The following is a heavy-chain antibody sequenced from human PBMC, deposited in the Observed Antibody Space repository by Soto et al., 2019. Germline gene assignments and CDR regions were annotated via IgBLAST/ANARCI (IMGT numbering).Heavy chain of an antibody. Sequence: GGSLRLSCAASGFTFSSYEMNWVRQAPGKGLEWVSYISSSGSTIYYADSVKGRFTISRDNAKNSLYLQMNSLRAEDTAVYYCARFLHDSSGSVEFIDYWGQGTLVTVSS. CDR3: ARFLHDSSGSVEFIDY. CDR1: GFTFSSYE. CDR2: ISSSGSTI. J-gene: IGHJ4*02. V-gene: IGHV3-48*03. D-gene: IGHD3-22*01.